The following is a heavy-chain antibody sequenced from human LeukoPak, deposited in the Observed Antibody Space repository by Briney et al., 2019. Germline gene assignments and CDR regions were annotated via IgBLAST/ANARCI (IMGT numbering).Heavy chain of an antibody. J-gene: IGHJ3*02. V-gene: IGHV3-9*01. CDR1: GFTFDDYA. Sequence: GGSLRLSCAASGFTFDDYAMHWVRQAPGKGLEWVSGISWNSGSIGYADSVKGRFTISRDNAKNSLYLQMNSLRAEDTALYYCAKGSYSRRRYGDAFDIWGQGTMGTVSS. CDR2: ISWNSGSI. D-gene: IGHD6-13*01. CDR3: AKGSYSRRRYGDAFDI.